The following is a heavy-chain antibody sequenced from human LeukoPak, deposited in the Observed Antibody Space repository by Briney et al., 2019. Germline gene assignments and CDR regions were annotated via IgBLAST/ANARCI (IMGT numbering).Heavy chain of an antibody. J-gene: IGHJ4*02. Sequence: SETLSLTCAVYGGSFSGYYWSWIRQPPGKGLEWIGYIYYSGSTNYNPSLKSRVTISVDTSKNQFSLKLSSVTAADTAVYYCARDSVGKGFDYWGQGTLVTVSS. D-gene: IGHD5/OR15-5a*01. CDR1: GGSFSGYY. CDR3: ARDSVGKGFDY. CDR2: IYYSGST. V-gene: IGHV4-59*01.